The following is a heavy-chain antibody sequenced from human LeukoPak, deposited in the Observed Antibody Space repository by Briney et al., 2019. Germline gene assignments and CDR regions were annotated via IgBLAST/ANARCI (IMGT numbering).Heavy chain of an antibody. D-gene: IGHD5-18*01. CDR1: GGTFSSYA. J-gene: IGHJ4*02. Sequence: SVKVSCKASGGTFSSYAISWVRQAPGQGLEWMGGIIPIFGTANYAQKFQGRVTITTDESTSTAYMELSSLRSEDTAVYYCARSVTWIQAPLDYWGQGALVTVSS. V-gene: IGHV1-69*05. CDR3: ARSVTWIQAPLDY. CDR2: IIPIFGTA.